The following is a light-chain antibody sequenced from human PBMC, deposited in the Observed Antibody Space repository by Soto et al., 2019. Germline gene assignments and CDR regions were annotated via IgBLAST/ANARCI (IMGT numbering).Light chain of an antibody. J-gene: IGLJ2*01. V-gene: IGLV1-40*01. CDR3: QSYDSSLSGSV. CDR1: SSNIGAGYD. CDR2: GNS. Sequence: QAVVTQSPSVSGAPGQRVTISCTGSSSNIGAGYDVHWYQQLPGTAPKLLIYGNSSRPSGVPDRFSGSKSGTSASLAITGLQAEDEADYYCQSYDSSLSGSVFGGGTKLTVL.